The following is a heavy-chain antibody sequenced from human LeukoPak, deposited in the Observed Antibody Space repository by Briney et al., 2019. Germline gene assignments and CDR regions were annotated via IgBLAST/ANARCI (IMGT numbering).Heavy chain of an antibody. CDR2: LYTSGGT. CDR1: ADSPSSYY. CDR3: ATARYCTSTACYRGDWFDL. Sequence: SERVSLTCAVSADSPSSYYWSWIRQPAGKGLEWIGRLYTSGGTNYNPSLKSRVTMSLDTSKNQFSLKLSSVTAADTAVYYCATARYCTSTACYRGDWFDLWGQGNRVTVSS. D-gene: IGHD2-2*02. V-gene: IGHV4-4*07. J-gene: IGHJ5*02.